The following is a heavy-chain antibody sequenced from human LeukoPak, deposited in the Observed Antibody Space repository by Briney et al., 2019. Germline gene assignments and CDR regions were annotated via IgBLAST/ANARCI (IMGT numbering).Heavy chain of an antibody. D-gene: IGHD4-17*01. CDR2: IRSGGDGT. CDR3: ARDPNGDYVGAFKM. Sequence: PGGSLRLSSAASGFTLTNYAMIWVRQAPGRGLEWVSAIRSGGDGTLYADSVKGRFTISRDNSKNTLFLQMNNMRAEDTAVYYCARDPNGDYVGAFKMWGPGTKVTVS. V-gene: IGHV3-23*01. J-gene: IGHJ3*02. CDR1: GFTLTNYA.